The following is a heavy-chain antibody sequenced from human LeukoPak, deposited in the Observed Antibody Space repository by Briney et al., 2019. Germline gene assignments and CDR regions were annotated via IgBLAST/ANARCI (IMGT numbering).Heavy chain of an antibody. Sequence: GGSLRLSCAASGFTFSSYGMHWVRQAPGKGLEWVAVIWYDGSNKYYADSVKGRFAISRDNSKNTLYLQMNSLRAEDTAVYYCARDRGDYYYDSSGSLGYWGQGTLVTVSS. J-gene: IGHJ4*02. CDR3: ARDRGDYYYDSSGSLGY. V-gene: IGHV3-33*01. D-gene: IGHD3-22*01. CDR2: IWYDGSNK. CDR1: GFTFSSYG.